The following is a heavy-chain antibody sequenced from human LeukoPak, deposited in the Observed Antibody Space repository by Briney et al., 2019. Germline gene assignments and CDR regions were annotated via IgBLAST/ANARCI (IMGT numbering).Heavy chain of an antibody. CDR3: ARVHSDSRGYYQHDY. CDR2: ISYDGSNK. CDR1: GFTFSSYG. V-gene: IGHV3-30*03. D-gene: IGHD3-22*01. J-gene: IGHJ4*02. Sequence: PGRSLRLSCAASGFTFSSYGMHWVRQAPGKGLEWVAVISYDGSNKYYADSVKGRFTISRDNSKNTLYLQMNSLRAEDTAGYFCARVHSDSRGYYQHDYWGQGTLVTVSS.